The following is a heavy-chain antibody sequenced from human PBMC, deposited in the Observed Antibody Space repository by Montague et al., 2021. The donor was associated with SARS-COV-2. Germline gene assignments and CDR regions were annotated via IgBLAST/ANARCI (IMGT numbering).Heavy chain of an antibody. Sequence: PALVKPTQTLTLTCTFSGFSLSTSGMCVSWIRQPPGKALEWLARIDWDDDKYYSTPLKTRLTISKDTSKNQVVLTMTNMDPVDTATYYCAQMTVTTALDYWGQGTLVTVSS. V-gene: IGHV2-70*11. CDR2: IDWDDDK. CDR3: AQMTVTTALDY. CDR1: GFSLSTSGMC. D-gene: IGHD4-17*01. J-gene: IGHJ4*02.